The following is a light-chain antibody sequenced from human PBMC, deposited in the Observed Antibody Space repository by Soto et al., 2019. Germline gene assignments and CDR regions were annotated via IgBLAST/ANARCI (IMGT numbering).Light chain of an antibody. J-gene: IGKJ1*01. V-gene: IGKV3-15*01. CDR2: GAS. Sequence: EIVMTQSPATLTVSPGERATLSCRASQSVGSDLAWYQQKPGQAPRLLIYGASTRATGIPARFGGSGSGTEFTLTISSLQSEDSAVYYCQHQTTWRFGQGTKVEIK. CDR1: QSVGSD. CDR3: QHQTTWR.